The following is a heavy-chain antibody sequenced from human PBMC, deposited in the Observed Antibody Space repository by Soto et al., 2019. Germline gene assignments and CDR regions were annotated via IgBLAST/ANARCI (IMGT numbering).Heavy chain of an antibody. CDR2: IRSKANSYAT. CDR3: TRPLNTYCGGDCSPLDI. D-gene: IGHD2-21*02. CDR1: GFTFSGSA. V-gene: IGHV3-73*02. Sequence: EVQLVESGGGLVQPGGSLKLSCAASGFTFSGSAMHWVRQASGKGLEWVGGIRSKANSYATAYAASVKGRFTISRDDSKNTEYLQMNSLKTEDTAVYYCTRPLNTYCGGDCSPLDIWGQGTMVTVSS. J-gene: IGHJ3*02.